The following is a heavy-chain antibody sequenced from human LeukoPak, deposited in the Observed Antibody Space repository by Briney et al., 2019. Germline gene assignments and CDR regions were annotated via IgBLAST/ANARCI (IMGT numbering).Heavy chain of an antibody. CDR3: ARGQRAHVEWYYYMDV. D-gene: IGHD1-26*01. CDR1: GFSFTSYN. J-gene: IGHJ6*03. CDR2: ISYDGNIK. Sequence: PGGSLRLSCAASGFSFTSYNFHWVRQAPGKGLQWLGFISYDGNIKYEDSVKGRFTISRDNSKNTLYLQMNSLRADDTAVYYCARGQRAHVEWYYYMDVWGKGTTVTVSS. V-gene: IGHV3-30*03.